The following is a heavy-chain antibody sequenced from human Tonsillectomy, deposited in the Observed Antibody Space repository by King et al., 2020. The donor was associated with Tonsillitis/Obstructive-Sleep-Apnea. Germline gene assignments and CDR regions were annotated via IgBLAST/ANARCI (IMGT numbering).Heavy chain of an antibody. CDR1: GFTFSNAW. CDR2: IKSKTDGGTT. V-gene: IGHV3-15*01. D-gene: IGHD5-24*01. CDR3: TTHRDGYNKGGGFDY. J-gene: IGHJ4*02. Sequence: VQLVESGGGLVKPGGSLRLSYAASGFTFSNAWMSWVRQAPGKGLEWVGRIKSKTDGGTTDYAAPVKGRFTISRDDSKNTLYLQMNSLKTEDTAVYYCTTHRDGYNKGGGFDYWGQGTLVTVSS.